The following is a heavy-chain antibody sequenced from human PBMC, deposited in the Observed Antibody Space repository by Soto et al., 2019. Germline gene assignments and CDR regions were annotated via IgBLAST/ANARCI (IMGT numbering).Heavy chain of an antibody. J-gene: IGHJ4*02. CDR2: INHSGST. Sequence: SETLSLTCAVYGGSFSGYYWSWIRQPPGKGLEWIGEINHSGSTNYNPSLKSRVTISVDTSKNQFSLKLSSVTAADTAVYYCARVRRIAAAGFYFDYWGQGTLVTVSS. V-gene: IGHV4-34*01. CDR1: GGSFSGYY. CDR3: ARVRRIAAAGFYFDY. D-gene: IGHD6-13*01.